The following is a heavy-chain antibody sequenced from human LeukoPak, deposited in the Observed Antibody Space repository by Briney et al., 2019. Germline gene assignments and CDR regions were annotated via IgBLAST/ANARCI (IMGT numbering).Heavy chain of an antibody. D-gene: IGHD5-18*01. V-gene: IGHV4-34*01. J-gene: IGHJ4*02. CDR2: INHSGST. CDR3: ARARGIQLWNRYSDY. CDR1: GGSFSGYY. Sequence: SETLSLTCAVYGGSFSGYYWSWIRQPPGKGLEWIGEINHSGSTNYNPSLKSRVTISVDTSKNQFSLKLSSVTAADTAAYYCARARGIQLWNRYSDYWGQGTLVTVSS.